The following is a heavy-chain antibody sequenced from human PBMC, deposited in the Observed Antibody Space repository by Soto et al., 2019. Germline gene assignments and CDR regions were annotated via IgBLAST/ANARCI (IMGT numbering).Heavy chain of an antibody. V-gene: IGHV4-38-2*02. CDR2: VHYSGNT. D-gene: IGHD2-15*01. J-gene: IGHJ5*02. CDR3: ARQDRVVAEGRWFDP. CDR1: GYSISSGYH. Sequence: SSETLSLTCTVSGYSISSGYHWAWIRQPPGKGLEWLGSVHYSGNTYYNPSLKSRLTISVDESKNQFSLNLSSVTAADTAVYYCARQDRVVAEGRWFDPWGQGTLVTVSS.